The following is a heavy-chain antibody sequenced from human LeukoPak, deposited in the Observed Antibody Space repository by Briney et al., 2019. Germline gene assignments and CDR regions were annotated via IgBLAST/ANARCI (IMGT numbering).Heavy chain of an antibody. Sequence: SETLSLTCTVSGGSISSYYWSWIRQPPGKGLEWIGEINHSGSTNYNPSLKSRVTISVDTSKNQFSLKLSSVTAADTAVYYCARAKRTYYDFWSGSQPLDYWGQGTLVTVSS. J-gene: IGHJ4*02. CDR3: ARAKRTYYDFWSGSQPLDY. V-gene: IGHV4-34*01. CDR2: INHSGST. D-gene: IGHD3-3*01. CDR1: GGSISSYY.